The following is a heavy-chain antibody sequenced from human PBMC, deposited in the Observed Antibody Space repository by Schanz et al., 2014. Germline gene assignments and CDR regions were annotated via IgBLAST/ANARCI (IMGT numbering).Heavy chain of an antibody. CDR1: GDSMKSHY. J-gene: IGHJ5*02. V-gene: IGHV4-4*07. Sequence: QVQLRESGPRLVKPSETLSLNCTVSGDSMKSHYWTWIRQPAGQGLEWVGRIFTGGSSDYNRSFKSRTTMSIDPEKNYLSLTLNSVTAADTGVYYCARQYSGWSRFDPWGQGIRVTVSS. CDR3: ARQYSGWSRFDP. D-gene: IGHD6-19*01. CDR2: IFTGGSS.